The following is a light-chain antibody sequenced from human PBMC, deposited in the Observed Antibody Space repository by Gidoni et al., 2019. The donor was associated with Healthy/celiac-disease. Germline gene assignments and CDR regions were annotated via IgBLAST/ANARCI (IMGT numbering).Light chain of an antibody. J-gene: IGLJ2*01. V-gene: IGLV3-21*02. Sequence: VPTQPPSVSVAPGQTARNTCGGNNIGSKSGHWYQQKPGQAPWLVVYDDSDRPSGIPERFSVSNSGNTATLTISMVEAGDEADYDCQVWESSSDHVVFGGGTKLTVL. CDR3: QVWESSSDHVV. CDR1: NIGSKS. CDR2: DDS.